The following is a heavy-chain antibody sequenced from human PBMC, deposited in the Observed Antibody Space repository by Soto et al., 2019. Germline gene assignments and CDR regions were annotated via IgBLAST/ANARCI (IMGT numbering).Heavy chain of an antibody. CDR2: ISFDSRDK. CDR1: GFTFSAYG. CDR3: ARVCGGDCGNAFDV. D-gene: IGHD2-21*02. J-gene: IGHJ3*01. Sequence: QVQLVESGGGVVQPGRSLRLSCAASGFTFSAYGIHWVRQAPGKGLEWVATISFDSRDKLYVDSMNGRLTISRENSRNTVYLQMDSLRAEDTAVYHGARVCGGDCGNAFDVWGQGTVVAVSP. V-gene: IGHV3-33*05.